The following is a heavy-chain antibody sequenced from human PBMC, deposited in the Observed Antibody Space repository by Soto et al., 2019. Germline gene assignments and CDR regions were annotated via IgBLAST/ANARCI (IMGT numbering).Heavy chain of an antibody. CDR3: AREIYCSSTSCQGGRYSGYDPGDAFDI. V-gene: IGHV1-69*13. CDR1: GGTFSSYA. Sequence: SVKVSCKASGGTFSSYAISGVRQAPGQGLEWMGGIIPIFGTANYAQKFQGRVTITADESTSTAYMELSSLRSEDTAVYYCAREIYCSSTSCQGGRYSGYDPGDAFDIWGQGTMVTVSS. CDR2: IIPIFGTA. J-gene: IGHJ3*02. D-gene: IGHD2-2*01.